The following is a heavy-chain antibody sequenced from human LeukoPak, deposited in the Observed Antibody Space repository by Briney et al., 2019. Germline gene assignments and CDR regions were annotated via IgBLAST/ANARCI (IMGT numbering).Heavy chain of an antibody. J-gene: IGHJ4*02. D-gene: IGHD3-22*01. V-gene: IGHV1-46*01. CDR1: GYTFTSYG. CDR2: INPSGGST. Sequence: ASVKVSCKASGYTFTSYGISWVRQAPGQGLEWMGIINPSGGSTSYAQKFQGRVTMTRDTSTSTVYMELSSLRSEDTAVYYCARDASGDSSGYPEYYFDYWGQGTLVTVSS. CDR3: ARDASGDSSGYPEYYFDY.